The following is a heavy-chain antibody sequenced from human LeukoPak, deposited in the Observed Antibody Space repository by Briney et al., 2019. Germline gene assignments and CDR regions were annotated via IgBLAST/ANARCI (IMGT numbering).Heavy chain of an antibody. D-gene: IGHD5-24*01. CDR3: AKGPPSEMATTYFDY. Sequence: DSVKGRFTISRDNSKNTLYLQMNSLRAEDTAVYYCAKGPPSEMATTYFDYWGQGTLVTVSS. J-gene: IGHJ4*02. V-gene: IGHV3-30*02.